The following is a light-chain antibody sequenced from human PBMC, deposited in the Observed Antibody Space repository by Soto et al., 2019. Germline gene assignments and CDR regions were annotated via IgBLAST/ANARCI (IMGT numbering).Light chain of an antibody. CDR1: QSVSTN. Sequence: EIVMTQSPVTLSVSPGERATLSCRASQSVSTNLAWYQQKPGQAPRLLIYAGSTRATGIPASFSGSGSGTDFTLTISRLEPEDFAVYYCQQYGSSSWTFGQGTKWIS. V-gene: IGKV3-15*01. J-gene: IGKJ1*01. CDR3: QQYGSSSWT. CDR2: AGS.